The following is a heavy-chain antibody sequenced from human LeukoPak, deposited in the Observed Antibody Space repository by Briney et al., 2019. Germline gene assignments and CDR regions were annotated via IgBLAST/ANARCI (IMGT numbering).Heavy chain of an antibody. V-gene: IGHV4-34*01. CDR1: GGSFSGYY. J-gene: IGHJ6*03. Sequence: SETLSLTCAVYGGSFSGYYWSWIRQPPGKGLEWIGEINHSGSTNYNPSLKSRVTISLDTSKDQFSLNVSSVTAADTSVYYCAREYSSPLGSYYYMDVWGKGTTVTVSS. CDR3: AREYSSPLGSYYYMDV. CDR2: INHSGST. D-gene: IGHD6-6*01.